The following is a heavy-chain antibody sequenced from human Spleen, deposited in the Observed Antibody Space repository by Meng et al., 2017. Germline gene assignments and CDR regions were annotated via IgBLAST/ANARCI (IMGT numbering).Heavy chain of an antibody. V-gene: IGHV3-66*02. D-gene: IGHD1-26*01. CDR3: AREIQATVGASSSSAFDL. CDR1: GFTVSTYY. CDR2: IYDDGNT. Sequence: GGSLRLSCTASGFTVSTYYMSWVRQAPGKGLEWVSVIYDDGNTYYADSVKGRFTISRDKSRITLYLQMNSLRPEDTAMYYCAREIQATVGASSSSAFDLWGQGTMVTVSS. J-gene: IGHJ3*01.